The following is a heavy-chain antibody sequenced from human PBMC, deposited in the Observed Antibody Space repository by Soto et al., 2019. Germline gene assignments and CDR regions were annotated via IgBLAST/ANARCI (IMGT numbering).Heavy chain of an antibody. CDR1: GFTFSSYA. CDR3: ARGYYDSSGYFDY. Sequence: GGSLRLSCAASGFTFSSYAMHWVRQAPGKGLEWVAVISYDGSNKYYADSVKGRFTISRDNSKNTLYLQMNSLRAEDTAVYYCARGYYDSSGYFDYWGQGTLVTVSS. CDR2: ISYDGSNK. V-gene: IGHV3-30-3*01. D-gene: IGHD3-22*01. J-gene: IGHJ4*02.